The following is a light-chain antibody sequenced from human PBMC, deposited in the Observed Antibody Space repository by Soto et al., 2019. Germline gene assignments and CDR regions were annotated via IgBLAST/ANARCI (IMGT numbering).Light chain of an antibody. J-gene: IGLJ2*01. CDR3: TVWDDSLRGRL. V-gene: IGLV1-47*01. Sequence: QSVLIQPTSASGTPGQRVTISCSRPSSSIESNYVYWYQQLPGTAPRLLFYRNNQRPSGVPDRFAGSKSGTSASLAISALLSGDEADYDCTVWDDSLRGRLFGGCTKLSVL. CDR2: RNN. CDR1: SSSIESNY.